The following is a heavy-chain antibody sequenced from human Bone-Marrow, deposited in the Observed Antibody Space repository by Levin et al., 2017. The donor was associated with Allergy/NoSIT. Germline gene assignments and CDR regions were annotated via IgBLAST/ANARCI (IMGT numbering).Heavy chain of an antibody. Sequence: GESLKISCAASGFTFSSYAMAWVRQAPGKGLEWVSGIGKSGDSTYYADSVKGRFTISRDNSKNTLYLQMNSLTAEDTAVYYCAKEGYDVLTGYYISPDCWGQGTLVTVSS. CDR3: AKEGYDVLTGYYISPDC. CDR2: IGKSGDST. V-gene: IGHV3-23*01. J-gene: IGHJ4*02. D-gene: IGHD3-9*01. CDR1: GFTFSSYA.